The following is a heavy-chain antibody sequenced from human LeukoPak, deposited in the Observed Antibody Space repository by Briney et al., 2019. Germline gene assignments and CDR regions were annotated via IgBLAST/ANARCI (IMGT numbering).Heavy chain of an antibody. D-gene: IGHD3-10*01. J-gene: IGHJ6*03. V-gene: IGHV1-3*01. CDR1: GYTFTSYA. Sequence: ASVKVSCKASGYTFTSYAMHWVRQAPGQRLEWMGWINAGNGNTNYAQKLQGRVTMTTDTSTSTAYMELRSLRSDDTAVYYCARSGSGRYYYMDVWGKGTTVTVSS. CDR2: INAGNGNT. CDR3: ARSGSGRYYYMDV.